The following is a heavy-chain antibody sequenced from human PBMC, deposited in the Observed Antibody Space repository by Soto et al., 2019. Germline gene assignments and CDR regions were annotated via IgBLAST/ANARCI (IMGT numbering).Heavy chain of an antibody. D-gene: IGHD1-26*01. CDR3: ARAYLGRLPRRADYYYAMDV. CDR2: LGAARDP. V-gene: IGHV3-13*05. J-gene: IGHJ6*02. Sequence: EVQLVESGGGSVQPGESLRLSCAASGFSFRDYDMHWVRQRKGKGLEWVSALGAARDPYYVGSVKGRFSVSRDNAQNSLFLQMNNLRVDDTPVYFCARAYLGRLPRRADYYYAMDVWGRGTTVTVSS. CDR1: GFSFRDYD.